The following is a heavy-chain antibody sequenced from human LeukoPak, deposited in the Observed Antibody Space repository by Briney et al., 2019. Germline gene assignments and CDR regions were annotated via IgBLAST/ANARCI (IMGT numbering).Heavy chain of an antibody. J-gene: IGHJ4*02. CDR2: TSVYNCNT. D-gene: IGHD1-26*01. V-gene: IGHV1-18*01. CDR3: ARDFESGTYYLDY. CDR1: GYTFTSYG. Sequence: ASVKVSCKASGYTFTSYGISWVRQAPGQGLEWMGWTSVYNCNTHYAQNFHGRVTMTTDPSTSTAYMELRSLRSDDTAVYYCARDFESGTYYLDYWGQGTLVTVSS.